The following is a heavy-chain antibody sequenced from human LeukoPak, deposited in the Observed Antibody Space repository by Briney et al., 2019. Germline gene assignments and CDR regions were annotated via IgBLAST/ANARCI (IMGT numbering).Heavy chain of an antibody. Sequence: SETLSLTCTVSGGSISSYYWSWIRQPAGKRLEWIGRISTSGSTNYNPSLKSRVTMSVDTSKNQFSLKLSSVTAADTAVYYCARFSSGSLDYWGQGTLVTVSS. CDR2: ISTSGST. D-gene: IGHD1-26*01. CDR1: GGSISSYY. CDR3: ARFSSGSLDY. V-gene: IGHV4-4*07. J-gene: IGHJ4*02.